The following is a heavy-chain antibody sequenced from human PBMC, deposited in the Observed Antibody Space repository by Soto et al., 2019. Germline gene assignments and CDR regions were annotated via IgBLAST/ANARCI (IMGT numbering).Heavy chain of an antibody. CDR3: ARDRTTSSARRFDY. J-gene: IGHJ4*02. CDR2: ISADNGNT. Sequence: SVKVSCKASGYTFTSYGISWVRQAPGQRLEWMGWISADNGNTKYSPKFQDRVTISTDTSASTAYMELSSLRSEDTAVFYCARDRTTSSARRFDYWGQGTLVTVSS. CDR1: GYTFTSYG. V-gene: IGHV1-18*01. D-gene: IGHD4-17*01.